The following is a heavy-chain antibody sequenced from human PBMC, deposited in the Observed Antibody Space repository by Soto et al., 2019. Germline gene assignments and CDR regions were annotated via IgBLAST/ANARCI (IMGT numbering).Heavy chain of an antibody. D-gene: IGHD4-17*01. CDR1: GYTFTRFG. V-gene: IGHV1-18*04. CDR3: ARCLRLRPLDY. J-gene: IGHJ4*02. Sequence: QVQLVQSEGEMKKPGASVKVACKASGYTFTRFGIGWVRQAPGQGLEYMGWIAVDNGHTDYAQKFQGRVTMTVDTSPTTVYMAMANLISSDAAVYYCARCLRLRPLDYWGQGTLVTVSS. CDR2: IAVDNGHT.